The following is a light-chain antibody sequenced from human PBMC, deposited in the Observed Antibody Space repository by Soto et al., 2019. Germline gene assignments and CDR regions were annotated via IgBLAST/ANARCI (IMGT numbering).Light chain of an antibody. CDR2: EVS. CDR1: SSDIGLYNY. V-gene: IGLV2-8*01. CDR3: SSYAGDINVDV. J-gene: IGLJ3*02. Sequence: QSALTQPPSASGSPGQSVTISCAGTSSDIGLYNYVSWYQHHPGKAPRLIIYEVSKRPSGVPDRFSGSKSGNTASLTVSGLQAEHEADYYCSSYAGDINVDVFGGGTKVTVL.